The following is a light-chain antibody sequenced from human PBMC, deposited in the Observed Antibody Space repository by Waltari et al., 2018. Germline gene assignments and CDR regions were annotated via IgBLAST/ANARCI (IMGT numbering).Light chain of an antibody. CDR3: QQYGTSTGT. CDR2: GAS. CDR1: QSVRSSY. J-gene: IGKJ1*01. V-gene: IGKV3-20*01. Sequence: EIVLTQSPGTLSVSPGERATLSCRASQSVRSSYLAWYQQKPGQAPRLLIYGASSRAIGTPDRFSGSVSGTDFTLSISRLEPEDSAVYYCQQYGTSTGTFGQGTKVGIK.